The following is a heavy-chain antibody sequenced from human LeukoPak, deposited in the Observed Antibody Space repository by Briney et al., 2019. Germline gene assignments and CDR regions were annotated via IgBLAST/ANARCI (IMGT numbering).Heavy chain of an antibody. CDR2: ISGSGGST. D-gene: IGHD5-24*01. Sequence: PGGSLRLSCAASGFTVSSNYMSWVRQAPGKGLEWVSAISGSGGSTYYADSVKGRFTISRDNSKNTLYLQMNSLRAEDTAVYYCATFGRWLQLRYWGQGTLVTVSS. J-gene: IGHJ4*02. CDR1: GFTVSSNY. CDR3: ATFGRWLQLRY. V-gene: IGHV3-23*01.